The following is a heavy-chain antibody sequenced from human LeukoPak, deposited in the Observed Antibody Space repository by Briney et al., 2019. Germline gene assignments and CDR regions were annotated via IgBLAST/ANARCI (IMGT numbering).Heavy chain of an antibody. CDR2: ISSGSHHK. J-gene: IGHJ3*02. CDR1: GFTFSRFS. V-gene: IGHV3-21*06. CDR3: ATRLTADSYEASDI. D-gene: IGHD6-13*01. Sequence: GGSLRLSCAGSGFTFSRFSMIWVRQAPGKGLEWVASISSGSHHKYHADSVKGRFTVSRDNDKNSLFLQMNSLRAEDTALYYCATRLTADSYEASDIWGQGTMFTVSS.